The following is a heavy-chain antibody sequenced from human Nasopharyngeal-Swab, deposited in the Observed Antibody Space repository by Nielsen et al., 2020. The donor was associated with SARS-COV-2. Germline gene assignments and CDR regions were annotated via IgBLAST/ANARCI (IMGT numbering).Heavy chain of an antibody. CDR1: GFTFSSYG. J-gene: IGHJ4*02. Sequence: LSLTFAASGFTFSSYGMHWVRQAPGKGLEWVAVISYDGSNKYYADSVKGRFTISRDNSKNTLYLQMNSLRAEDTAVYYCAKSVGIAVAGTDYWGQGTLVTVSS. CDR3: AKSVGIAVAGTDY. CDR2: ISYDGSNK. D-gene: IGHD6-19*01. V-gene: IGHV3-30*18.